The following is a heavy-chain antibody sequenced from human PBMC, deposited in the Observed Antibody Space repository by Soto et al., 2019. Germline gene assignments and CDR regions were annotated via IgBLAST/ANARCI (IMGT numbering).Heavy chain of an antibody. CDR3: ARDYYDSSGYYYVDYYYYGMDV. D-gene: IGHD3-22*01. J-gene: IGHJ6*02. Sequence: QVQLVQSGAEVKKPGASVKVSCKASGYTFTSYAMHWVRQAPGQRLEWMGWINAGNGNTKYSQKLQGRVTITRDTSASTAYRELSSLRSEDTAVYYCARDYYDSSGYYYVDYYYYGMDVWGQGTTVTVSS. CDR1: GYTFTSYA. CDR2: INAGNGNT. V-gene: IGHV1-3*01.